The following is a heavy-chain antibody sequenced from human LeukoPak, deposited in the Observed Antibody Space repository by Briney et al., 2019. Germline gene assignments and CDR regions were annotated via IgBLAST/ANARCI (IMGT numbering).Heavy chain of an antibody. V-gene: IGHV1-69*06. CDR3: ARESRYSYGESFFDY. CDR1: GGTFSSYA. D-gene: IGHD5-18*01. CDR2: IIPIFGTA. J-gene: IGHJ4*02. Sequence: ASVKVSCKASGGTFSSYAISWVRQAPGQGLEWMGGIIPIFGTANYAQKFQGGVTITADKSTSTAYMELSSLRSEDTAVYYCARESRYSYGESFFDYWGQGTLVTGSS.